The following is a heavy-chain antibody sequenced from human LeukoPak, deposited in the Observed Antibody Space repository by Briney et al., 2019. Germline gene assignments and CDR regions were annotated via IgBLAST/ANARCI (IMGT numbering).Heavy chain of an antibody. CDR2: INPNSGAT. Sequence: GASVKVSCKASGYTFTGYYMHWVRQAPGQGLEWMGWINPNSGATNSAQKFQDRVTLTRDASIGTAYMELSSLRSDDTAVYYCARDPRNYVDYWGQGTLVTVPS. D-gene: IGHD2/OR15-2a*01. CDR3: ARDPRNYVDY. V-gene: IGHV1-2*02. CDR1: GYTFTGYY. J-gene: IGHJ4*02.